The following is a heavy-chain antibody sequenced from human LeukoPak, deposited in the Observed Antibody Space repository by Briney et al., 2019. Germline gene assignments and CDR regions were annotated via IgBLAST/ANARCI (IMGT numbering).Heavy chain of an antibody. Sequence: PGGSLRLSCATSGFSVSTNYVTWVRQPPGKGLEWVSVIYSDGSTYYADSVKGRFTISRDNSKNTVYLQMSSLRAEDTAVYYCMDPLAGWVQGTLVTVSS. D-gene: IGHD2-2*03. CDR3: MDPLAG. J-gene: IGHJ4*02. CDR1: GFSVSTNY. V-gene: IGHV3-53*05. CDR2: IYSDGST.